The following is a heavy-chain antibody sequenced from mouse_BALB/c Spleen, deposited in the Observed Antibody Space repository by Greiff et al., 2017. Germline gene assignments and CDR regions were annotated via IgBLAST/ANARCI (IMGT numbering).Heavy chain of an antibody. D-gene: IGHD2-1*01. CDR3: ARHENGNYVDAMDY. CDR2: ISSGGSYT. V-gene: IGHV5-6*01. Sequence: EVQLQQSGGDLVKPGGSLKLSCAASGFTFSSYGMSWVRQTPDKRLEWVATISSGGSYTYYPDSVKGRFTISRDNAKNTLYLQMSSLKSEDTAMYYCARHENGNYVDAMDYWGQGTSVTVSS. CDR1: GFTFSSYG. J-gene: IGHJ4*01.